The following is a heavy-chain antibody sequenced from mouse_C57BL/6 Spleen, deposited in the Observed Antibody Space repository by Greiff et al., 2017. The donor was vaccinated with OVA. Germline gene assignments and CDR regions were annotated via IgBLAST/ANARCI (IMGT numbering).Heavy chain of an antibody. D-gene: IGHD2-12*01. CDR2: FYPGSGSI. Sequence: VQLQESGAELVKPGASVKLSCKASGYTFTEYTIHWVKQRSGQGLEWIGWFYPGSGSIKYNEKFKDKATLTADKSSSTVYMELSRLTSEDSAVYFCARHEDRGLPYDGYWYVDVWGTGTTVTVSS. CDR1: GYTFTEYT. CDR3: ARHEDRGLPYDGYWYVDV. J-gene: IGHJ1*03. V-gene: IGHV1-62-2*01.